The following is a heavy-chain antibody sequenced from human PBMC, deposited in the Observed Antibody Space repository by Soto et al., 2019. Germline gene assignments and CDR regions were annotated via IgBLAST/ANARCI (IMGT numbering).Heavy chain of an antibody. CDR1: GGSISSYY. J-gene: IGHJ6*02. D-gene: IGHD3-10*01. CDR2: VHHSWGS. V-gene: IGHV4-59*08. Sequence: QVQLQESGPGLVKPSETLSLSCTVSGGSISSYYWSWFRQSPGKRMEWIGYVHHSWGSSYNPSLQSRGAISLDTSKSQFSLKGTSVTATDTAVYYWARQGFGPLHGLVDVWGQGTTVTVSS. CDR3: ARQGFGPLHGLVDV.